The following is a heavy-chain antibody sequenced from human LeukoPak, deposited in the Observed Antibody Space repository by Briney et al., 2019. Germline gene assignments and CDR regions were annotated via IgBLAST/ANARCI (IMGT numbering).Heavy chain of an antibody. CDR1: GGTFNRHA. Sequence: SVKVSCKASGGTFNRHAFSWVRQAPGQGLEWMGRIIPILNIANSAQKFQDRVTITADKSTSTAYMELSSLRSEDTAVYYCARESLSGGIAAADPFDYWAREPWSPSPQ. D-gene: IGHD6-13*01. V-gene: IGHV1-69*04. CDR2: IIPILNIA. J-gene: IGHJ4*02. CDR3: ARESLSGGIAAADPFDY.